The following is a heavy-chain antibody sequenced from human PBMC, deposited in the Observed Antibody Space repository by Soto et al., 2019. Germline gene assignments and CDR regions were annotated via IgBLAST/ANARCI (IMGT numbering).Heavy chain of an antibody. CDR1: VGSFSGYY. J-gene: IGHJ6*02. CDR2: INHSGST. V-gene: IGHV4-34*01. Sequence: SETLSLTCAVYVGSFSGYYWSWIRQPPGKGLEWIGEINHSGSTNYNPSLKSRVTISVDTSKNQFSLKLSSVTAADTAVYYCARGPTRGWHIVVVPAAWSYYGMDVWGQGTTVTVSS. CDR3: ARGPTRGWHIVVVPAAWSYYGMDV. D-gene: IGHD2-2*01.